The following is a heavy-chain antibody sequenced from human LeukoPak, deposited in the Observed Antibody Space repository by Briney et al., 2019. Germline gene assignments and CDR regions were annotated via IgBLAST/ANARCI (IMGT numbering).Heavy chain of an antibody. CDR1: GFTFSSYA. Sequence: RGSLRLSCAASGFTFSSYAMSWVRQAPGKGLEWVSGISGSGGSTYYADSVKGRFTISRDNSKNTLYLQMNSLRAEDTAVYYCARALTVSVGYCSSASCQADYWGQGTLVTVSS. J-gene: IGHJ4*02. CDR2: ISGSGGST. D-gene: IGHD2-2*01. CDR3: ARALTVSVGYCSSASCQADY. V-gene: IGHV3-23*01.